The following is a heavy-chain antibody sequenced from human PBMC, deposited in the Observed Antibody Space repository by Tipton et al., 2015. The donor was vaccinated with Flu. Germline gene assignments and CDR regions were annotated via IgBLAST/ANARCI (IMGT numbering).Heavy chain of an antibody. CDR1: GGSISSYY. CDR3: AGSQKAYGGYVPQFDY. V-gene: IGHV4-59*01. D-gene: IGHD5-12*01. J-gene: IGHJ4*02. Sequence: TLSLTCTVSGGSISSYYWSWIRQPPGKGLEWIGYIYYSGSTNYNPSLKSRVTISVDTSKNQFSLKLSSVTAADTAVYYCAGSQKAYGGYVPQFDYWGQGTLVTVSS. CDR2: IYYSGST.